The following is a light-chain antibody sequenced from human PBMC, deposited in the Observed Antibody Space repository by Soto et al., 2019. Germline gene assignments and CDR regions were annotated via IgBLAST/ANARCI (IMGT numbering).Light chain of an antibody. CDR3: QQRSNWPHT. CDR1: QSVSSY. Sequence: EIVLTQSPATLSLSPGERATLSCRASQSVSSYLAWYQQKPGQAPRLLIYDASSSATGIPARFSGSGSGTDFTLTISSLEPEDFAVYYGQQRSNWPHTFGQGTRLEIK. V-gene: IGKV3-11*01. J-gene: IGKJ5*01. CDR2: DAS.